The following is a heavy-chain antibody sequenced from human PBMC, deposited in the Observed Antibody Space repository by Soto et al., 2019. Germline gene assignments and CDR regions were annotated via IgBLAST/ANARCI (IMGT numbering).Heavy chain of an antibody. Sequence: DVQLVESGGGLVQPGGSLSLSCAATGFTFSYYWMHWVRQAPGKGLVWVSRIHSAGSSTTDADSVKGRFTISRDNAKNTLYLQMNSLRAEDTAVYYCARGQWGAFDLWGQGTMVTVAS. D-gene: IGHD1-26*01. CDR2: IHSAGSST. V-gene: IGHV3-74*01. CDR1: GFTFSYYW. J-gene: IGHJ3*01. CDR3: ARGQWGAFDL.